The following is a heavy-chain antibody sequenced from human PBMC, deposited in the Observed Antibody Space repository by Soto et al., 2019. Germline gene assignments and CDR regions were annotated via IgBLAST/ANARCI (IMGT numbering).Heavy chain of an antibody. J-gene: IGHJ5*01. D-gene: IGHD7-27*01. CDR2: MSPKTANT. CDR3: TGGPPNWGFDS. Sequence: SVKVSCKASGYTFTSYDINWVRQTAGQGREWMGWMSPKTANTGYAQKSQGRVTMTRSTSISTAYMELSSLTSEDTAVYYCTGGPPNWGFDSWGEGTTVTVSS. V-gene: IGHV1-8*01. CDR1: GYTFTSYD.